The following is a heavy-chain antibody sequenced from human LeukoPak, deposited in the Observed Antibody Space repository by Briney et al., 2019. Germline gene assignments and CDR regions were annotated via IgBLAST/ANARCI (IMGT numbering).Heavy chain of an antibody. CDR1: GFTFDDYA. J-gene: IGHJ4*02. D-gene: IGHD2-2*02. V-gene: IGHV3-9*01. CDR3: ARSLGVVIPAAIGY. Sequence: GRSLRLSCAASGFTFDDYAMHWVRQAPGKGLEWVSGISWNSGSIGYADSVKGRFTISRDNAKNSLYLQMNSLRAEDTAVYYCARSLGVVIPAAIGYWGQGTLVTVSS. CDR2: ISWNSGSI.